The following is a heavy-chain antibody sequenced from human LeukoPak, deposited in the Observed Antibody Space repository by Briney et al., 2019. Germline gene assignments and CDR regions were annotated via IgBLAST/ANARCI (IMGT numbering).Heavy chain of an antibody. Sequence: KSSETLSLTCTVYDGSFSGYYWSWIRQPPGKGLEWIGEINHSGSTNYNPSLKSRVTISVDTSKNQFSLRLSSVTAADTAVYYCSRTVLRSAPYYYYYMDVWGKGTTVIVSS. D-gene: IGHD3-3*01. J-gene: IGHJ6*03. CDR3: SRTVLRSAPYYYYYMDV. V-gene: IGHV4-34*01. CDR2: INHSGST. CDR1: DGSFSGYY.